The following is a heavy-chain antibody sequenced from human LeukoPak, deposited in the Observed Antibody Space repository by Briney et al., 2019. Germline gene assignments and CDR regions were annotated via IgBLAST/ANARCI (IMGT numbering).Heavy chain of an antibody. D-gene: IGHD3-10*01. CDR2: IRQDGTER. J-gene: IGHJ4*02. CDR1: GFTFSAYA. Sequence: PGGSLRLSCAASGFTFSAYAMNWVRQAPGKGLEWVANIRQDGTERSYVDSVKGRFTISRDNAKNTLFLQMNSLRAEDTAVYYCARDLSLTMVRGVIDWGQGTLVTVSS. V-gene: IGHV3-7*01. CDR3: ARDLSLTMVRGVID.